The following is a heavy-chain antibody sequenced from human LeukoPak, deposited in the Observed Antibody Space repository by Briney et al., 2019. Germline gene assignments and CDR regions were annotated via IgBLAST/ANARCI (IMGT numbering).Heavy chain of an antibody. CDR3: ARDLVGIAYCGGDCSHTFDY. CDR2: INPSGGST. D-gene: IGHD2-21*02. V-gene: IGHV1-46*01. Sequence: ASVKVSCKASGYTFTSYYMHWVRQAPGQGLEWMGIINPSGGSTSYAQKFQGRVTMTRDTSTSTVYMELSSLRSEDTAVYYCARDLVGIAYCGGDCSHTFDYWGQGTPVTVSS. CDR1: GYTFTSYY. J-gene: IGHJ4*02.